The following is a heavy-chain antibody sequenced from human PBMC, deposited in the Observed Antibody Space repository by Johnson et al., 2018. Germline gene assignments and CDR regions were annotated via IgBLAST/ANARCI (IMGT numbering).Heavy chain of an antibody. Sequence: QVQLVQSGGGVVQXGRSLRLXCAASGFTFRSYGMHWVRQAPGTGLEWVAVVSYAGTTKYYADSVKGRLTISRDNSKNTLYLQMNSLRAEETAVYYWAKERSNSGSYGQHWGQGTLVTVSS. CDR2: VSYAGTTK. D-gene: IGHD1-26*01. CDR3: AKERSNSGSYGQH. V-gene: IGHV3-30*18. J-gene: IGHJ1*01. CDR1: GFTFRSYG.